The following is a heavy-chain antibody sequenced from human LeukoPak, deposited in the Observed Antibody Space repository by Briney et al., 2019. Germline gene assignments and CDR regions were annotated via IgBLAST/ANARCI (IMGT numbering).Heavy chain of an antibody. CDR2: INHSGST. CDR1: GGSFSDYY. Sequence: PSETLSLTCAVYGGSFSDYYWSWIRQPPGKGLESIGEINHSGSTNYNPSLKSRATISVDTSKNQFSLNLSSVTAADTAVYYRARLIAARLDVWGQGTTVTVSS. J-gene: IGHJ6*02. V-gene: IGHV4-34*01. D-gene: IGHD6-6*01. CDR3: ARLIAARLDV.